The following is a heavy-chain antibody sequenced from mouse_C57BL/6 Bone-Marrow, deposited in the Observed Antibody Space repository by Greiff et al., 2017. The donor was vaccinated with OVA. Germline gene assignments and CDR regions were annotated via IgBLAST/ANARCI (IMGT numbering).Heavy chain of an antibody. CDR3: ARPNWDYFDY. J-gene: IGHJ2*01. CDR1: GYTFTSYW. D-gene: IGHD4-1*01. V-gene: IGHV1-82*01. Sequence: VQLQQSGTVLARPGASVKMSCKTSGYTFTSYWMHWVKQRPGKGLEWIGRIYPGDGDTNYNGKFKGKATLTADKSSSTAYMQLSSLTSEDSAVYFCARPNWDYFDYWGQGTTLTVSS. CDR2: IYPGDGDT.